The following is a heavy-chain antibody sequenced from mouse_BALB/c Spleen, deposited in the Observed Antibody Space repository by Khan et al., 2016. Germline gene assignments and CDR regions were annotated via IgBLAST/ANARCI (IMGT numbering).Heavy chain of an antibody. CDR2: LFPRDGAA. Sequence: QVQLQQSGAELLRPGSSVKISCKASGYAFSNYWMNWVKQRPGQGLELIGQLFPRDGAANYNGKFKDKATLTADKSSSTAYIQLTSLTSEESAGDFCARTPDGYYVGRVAYGGKGTLVTVAA. CDR1: GYAFSNYW. J-gene: IGHJ3*01. CDR3: ARTPDGYYVGRVAY. V-gene: IGHV1-80*01. D-gene: IGHD2-3*01.